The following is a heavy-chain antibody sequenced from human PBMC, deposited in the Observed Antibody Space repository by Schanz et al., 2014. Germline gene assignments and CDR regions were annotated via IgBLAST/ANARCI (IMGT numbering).Heavy chain of an antibody. D-gene: IGHD3-3*01. Sequence: LRLSCAASGFTFSDYYMTWIRQSPGKGLEWIGEINPNEGIHHNPSLKSRVAISVDMSKNQFSLKMSSLTAADTATYYCAREMGRRFFDYNYGMDVWGQGTSVTVS. CDR3: AREMGRRFFDYNYGMDV. CDR2: INPNEGI. J-gene: IGHJ6*02. CDR1: GFTFSDYY. V-gene: IGHV4-34*01.